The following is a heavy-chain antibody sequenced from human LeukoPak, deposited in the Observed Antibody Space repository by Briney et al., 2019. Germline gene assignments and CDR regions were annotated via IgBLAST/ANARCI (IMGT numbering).Heavy chain of an antibody. J-gene: IGHJ4*02. CDR1: GYTFDDYA. CDR2: ISWNSGSI. CDR3: AKGHTYGLGESYLDF. V-gene: IGHV3-9*01. Sequence: GGSLRLSCEASGYTFDDYAMHWVRQAPGKGLEWVSAISWNSGSIGYADSVKGRLTISRDNGKNSLYLQMNSLRTEDTALYYCAKGHTYGLGESYLDFWGQGTLVSASS. D-gene: IGHD5-18*01.